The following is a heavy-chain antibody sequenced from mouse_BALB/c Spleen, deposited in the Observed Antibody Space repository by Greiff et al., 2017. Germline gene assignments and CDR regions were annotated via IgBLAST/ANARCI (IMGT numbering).Heavy chain of an antibody. CDR1: GYTFTSYW. J-gene: IGHJ4*01. CDR2: IFPGTGTT. D-gene: IGHD1-2*01. V-gene: IGHV1S132*01. Sequence: QVQLQQSGAELVKPGASVKLSCKTSGYTFTSYWIQWVKQRPGQGLGWIGEIFPGTGTTYYNEKFKGKATLTIDTSSSTAYMQLSSLTSEDSAVYFCARSKDRGGTTARDYAMDYWGQGTSVTVSS. CDR3: ARSKDRGGTTARDYAMDY.